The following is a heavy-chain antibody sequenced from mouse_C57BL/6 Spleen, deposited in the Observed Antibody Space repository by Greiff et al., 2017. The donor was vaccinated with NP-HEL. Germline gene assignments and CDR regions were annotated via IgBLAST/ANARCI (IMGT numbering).Heavy chain of an antibody. Sequence: EVMLVESGGGLVKPGGSLKLSCAASGFTFSSYAMSWVRQTPEKRLEWVATISDGGSYTYYPDNVKGRFTISRDNAKNNLYLQMSHLKSEDTAMYYCARDGGNYDYFDYWGQVTTLTVSS. CDR1: GFTFSSYA. V-gene: IGHV5-4*01. D-gene: IGHD1-1*02. CDR3: ARDGGNYDYFDY. CDR2: ISDGGSYT. J-gene: IGHJ2*01.